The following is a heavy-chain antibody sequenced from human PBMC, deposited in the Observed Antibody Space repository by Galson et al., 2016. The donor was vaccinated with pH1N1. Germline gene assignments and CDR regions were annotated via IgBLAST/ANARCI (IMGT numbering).Heavy chain of an antibody. D-gene: IGHD3-22*01. J-gene: IGHJ6*03. V-gene: IGHV4-39*07. Sequence: ETLSLTCTVSGGSVTSSSYYWGWIRQPPGRGLEWIGGLYDRGSTYYNSALTSRVAISIDTSKNQFSLKVNSVTAADAAVYYCATMKAVSGPLYMDVWGKGTTVTVSS. CDR2: LYDRGST. CDR1: GGSVTSSSYY. CDR3: ATMKAVSGPLYMDV.